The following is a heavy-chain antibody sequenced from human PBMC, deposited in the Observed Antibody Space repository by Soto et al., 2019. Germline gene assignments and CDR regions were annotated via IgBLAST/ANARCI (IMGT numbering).Heavy chain of an antibody. CDR1: GGSISSYY. Sequence: PSETLSLTCTVSGGSISSYYWSWIRQPPGKGLEWIGYIYYSGSTNYNPSLKSQVTISVDTSKNQFSLKLSSVTAADTAVYYCERLEYSSGWYRFGYWGQGTLVTVSS. CDR2: IYYSGST. V-gene: IGHV4-59*01. CDR3: ERLEYSSGWYRFGY. D-gene: IGHD6-19*01. J-gene: IGHJ4*02.